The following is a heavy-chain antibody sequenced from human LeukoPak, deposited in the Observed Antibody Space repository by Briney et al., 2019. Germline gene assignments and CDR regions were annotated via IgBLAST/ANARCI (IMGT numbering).Heavy chain of an antibody. D-gene: IGHD2-2*01. CDR1: GYTFTSYG. V-gene: IGHV1-18*01. Sequence: ASVKVSYKASGYTFTSYGISWVRQAPGQGLEWMGWISAYNGNTNYAQKLQGRVTMTTDTSTSTAYMELRSLRSDDTAVYYCASGVLLGYCSSTSCYDAFDIWGQGTMVTVSS. J-gene: IGHJ3*02. CDR2: ISAYNGNT. CDR3: ASGVLLGYCSSTSCYDAFDI.